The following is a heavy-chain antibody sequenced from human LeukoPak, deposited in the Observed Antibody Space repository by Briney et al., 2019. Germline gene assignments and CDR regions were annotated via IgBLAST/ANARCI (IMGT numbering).Heavy chain of an antibody. CDR2: IYHSGST. J-gene: IGHJ2*01. CDR1: GGSISSGGYS. CDR3: ANFDL. V-gene: IGHV4-30-2*01. Sequence: SETLSLTCAVSGGSISSGGYSWRWIRQPPGKGLEWIGYIYHSGSTYYNPSLKSRVTISVDRSKNQFSLKLSSVTAADTAVYYCANFDLWGRGTLVTVSS.